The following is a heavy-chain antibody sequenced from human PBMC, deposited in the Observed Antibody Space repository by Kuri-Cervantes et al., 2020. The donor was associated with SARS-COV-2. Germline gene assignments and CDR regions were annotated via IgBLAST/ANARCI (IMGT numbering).Heavy chain of an antibody. CDR1: GYTSSIHS. D-gene: IGHD2-2*01. V-gene: IGHV3-21*01. CDR3: ARAPPASAIFFVY. Sequence: LTCAASGYTSSIHSINWVRQAPGKALECVSSNSSRSSYKYYADAVKDRFTIHRDNAKNTLYLQMNTLRCEDTAVYYCARAPPASAIFFVYWGQGTLVTVSS. CDR2: NSSRSSYK. J-gene: IGHJ4*02.